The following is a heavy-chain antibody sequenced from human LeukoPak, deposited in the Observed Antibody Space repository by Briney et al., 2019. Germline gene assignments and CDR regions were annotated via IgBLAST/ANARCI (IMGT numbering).Heavy chain of an antibody. Sequence: GGSLRLSCAASGFTFSSYAMSWVRQAPGKGLEWVSAISGSGGSTYYADSVKGRFTISRDNSKNTLYLQMNSLRAEDTAVYYCARGNPVAGTSSWFDPWGREPWSPSPQ. CDR3: ARGNPVAGTSSWFDP. CDR1: GFTFSSYA. J-gene: IGHJ5*02. D-gene: IGHD6-19*01. V-gene: IGHV3-23*01. CDR2: ISGSGGST.